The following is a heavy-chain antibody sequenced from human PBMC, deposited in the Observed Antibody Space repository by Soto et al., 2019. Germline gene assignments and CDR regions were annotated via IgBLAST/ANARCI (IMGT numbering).Heavy chain of an antibody. CDR2: INHSGST. CDR3: ARGILGYCSSTSCYYYGWFDP. Sequence: SETLSLTCAVYGGSFSGYYWSWIRQPPGKGLEWIGEINHSGSTNYNPSLKSRVTISVDTSKNQFSLKLSSVTAADTAVYYCARGILGYCSSTSCYYYGWFDPWGQGXLVTVHS. D-gene: IGHD2-2*01. CDR1: GGSFSGYY. V-gene: IGHV4-34*01. J-gene: IGHJ5*02.